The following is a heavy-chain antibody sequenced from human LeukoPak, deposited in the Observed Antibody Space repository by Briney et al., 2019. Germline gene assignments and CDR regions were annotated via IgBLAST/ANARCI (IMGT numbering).Heavy chain of an antibody. CDR2: IYSGGST. D-gene: IGHD2-2*01. CDR1: GFTVSSNY. V-gene: IGHV3-66*01. J-gene: IGHJ5*02. Sequence: QIGGSLRLSCAASGFTVSSNYMSWVRQAPGKGLEWVSVIYSGGSTYYADSVKGRFTISRDNSKNTLYLQMNSLSAEDTAVYYCTRFGYCSSTSCSRDWFDPWGQGTLVTVSS. CDR3: TRFGYCSSTSCSRDWFDP.